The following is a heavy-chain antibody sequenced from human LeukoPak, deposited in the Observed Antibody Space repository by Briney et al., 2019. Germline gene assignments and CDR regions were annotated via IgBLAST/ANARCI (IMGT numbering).Heavy chain of an antibody. Sequence: SETLSLTCTVSGGSMNNYYWSWIRQPPGKGLEWIGFIYYSGSTNYNPSLKSRVTISVDTSKNQFSLKLTSVTATDTAVYYCARHLFGSGYYPDYWGQGTLVTVSS. D-gene: IGHD3-22*01. J-gene: IGHJ4*02. V-gene: IGHV4-59*08. CDR1: GGSMNNYY. CDR3: ARHLFGSGYYPDY. CDR2: IYYSGST.